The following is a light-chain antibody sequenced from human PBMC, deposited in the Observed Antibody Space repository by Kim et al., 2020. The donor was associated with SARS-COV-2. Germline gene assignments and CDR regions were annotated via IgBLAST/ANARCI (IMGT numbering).Light chain of an antibody. CDR1: QSISYN. V-gene: IGKV3-15*01. J-gene: IGKJ1*01. Sequence: SVSPGERATRSCRASQSISYNLAWYQQKPGQSPRLIIYAATTRATDIPARFSGSGSGTEFTLTISSLQSEDFAVYYCQHYSDWPTFGQGTKVDIK. CDR3: QHYSDWPT. CDR2: AAT.